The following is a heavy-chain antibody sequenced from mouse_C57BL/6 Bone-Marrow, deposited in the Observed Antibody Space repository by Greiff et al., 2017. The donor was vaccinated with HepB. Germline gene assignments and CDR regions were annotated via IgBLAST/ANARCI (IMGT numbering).Heavy chain of an antibody. CDR2: IDPSDSYT. CDR1: GYTFTSYW. D-gene: IGHD2-1*01. J-gene: IGHJ2*01. Sequence: QVQLQQPGAELVMPGASVKLSCKASGYTFTSYWVHWVKQRPGQGLEWIGEIDPSDSYTNYNQKFKGKSTLTVDKSSSTAYMQLSSLTSEDSAVYYCARRDGKDYFDYWGQGTTLTVSS. CDR3: ARRDGKDYFDY. V-gene: IGHV1-69*01.